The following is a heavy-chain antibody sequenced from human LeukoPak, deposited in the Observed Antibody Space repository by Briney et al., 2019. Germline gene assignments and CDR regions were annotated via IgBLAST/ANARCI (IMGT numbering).Heavy chain of an antibody. V-gene: IGHV1-2*04. CDR2: INPNSGCT. CDR3: ARDMGCSSTSCYASFDY. Sequence: ASVKVSCKASGYTFTGYYMHWVRQAPGQGLEWMGWINPNSGCTNYAQKFQGWVTMTRDTSISTAYMELSRLRSDDTAVYYCARDMGCSSTSCYASFDYWGQGTLVTVSS. D-gene: IGHD2-2*01. CDR1: GYTFTGYY. J-gene: IGHJ4*02.